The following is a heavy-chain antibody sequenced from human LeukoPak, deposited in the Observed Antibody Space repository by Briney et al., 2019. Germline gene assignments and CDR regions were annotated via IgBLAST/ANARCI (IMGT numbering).Heavy chain of an antibody. CDR1: GGSIISGSYS. Sequence: SQTLSLTCAVSGGSIISGSYSWSWIRQPLGKGPECIGFIYHSGSTYYNPSLESRVTISVDRSKNQFSLKLSSVTAADTAVYYCARGGIADTSGACFDYWGQGILVTVSS. CDR2: IYHSGST. J-gene: IGHJ4*02. D-gene: IGHD3-22*01. V-gene: IGHV4-30-2*01. CDR3: ARGGIADTSGACFDY.